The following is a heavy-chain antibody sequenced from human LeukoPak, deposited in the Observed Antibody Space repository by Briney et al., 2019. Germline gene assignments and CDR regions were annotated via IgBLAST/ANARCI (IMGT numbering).Heavy chain of an antibody. CDR3: AKGLHTSSWYGNWFDP. D-gene: IGHD2-15*01. CDR1: GFSFSTFA. J-gene: IGHJ5*02. V-gene: IGHV3-30*18. CDR2: ISSDGSKE. Sequence: GRPLRLSCGASGFSFSTFAMYWVRQTPDKGLEWVAVISSDGSKEIYADSVKGRFTISRDNSENTLYLRMNNLTPEDTAVYYCAKGLHTSSWYGNWFDPWGQGTLVTVSS.